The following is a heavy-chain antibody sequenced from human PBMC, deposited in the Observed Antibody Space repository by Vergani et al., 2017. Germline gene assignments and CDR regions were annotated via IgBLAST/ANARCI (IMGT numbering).Heavy chain of an antibody. D-gene: IGHD2-2*03. J-gene: IGHJ5*02. CDR2: INPNSGGT. V-gene: IGHV1-2*02. CDR3: ARDGYCSSTSCYGWFDP. CDR1: GYTFTGYY. Sequence: QVQLVQSGAEVKKPGASVKVSCKASGYTFTGYYMHWVRQAPGQGLEWMGWINPNSGGTNYAQKFQGRVTMTRDTSISTAYMGLSRLRSDDTAVYYCARDGYCSSTSCYGWFDPWGQGTLVTVSS.